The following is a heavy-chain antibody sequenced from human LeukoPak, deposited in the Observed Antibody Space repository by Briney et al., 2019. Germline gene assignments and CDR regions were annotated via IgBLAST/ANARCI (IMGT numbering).Heavy chain of an antibody. J-gene: IGHJ4*02. CDR1: GFTFSSYG. Sequence: PGRSLRLSCAASGFTFSSYGIHWVPQAPGKGLEWVAVISYDGSNKYYADSVKGRFTLSRDNSKNTLYLQMNSLRAEDTAVYYCAKDGWLAAEYYFDYWGQGTLVTVSS. CDR2: ISYDGSNK. D-gene: IGHD6-19*01. V-gene: IGHV3-30*18. CDR3: AKDGWLAAEYYFDY.